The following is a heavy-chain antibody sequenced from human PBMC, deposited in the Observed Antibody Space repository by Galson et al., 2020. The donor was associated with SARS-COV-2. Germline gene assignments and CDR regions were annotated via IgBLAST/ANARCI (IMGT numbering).Heavy chain of an antibody. V-gene: IGHV3-30-3*01. Sequence: GESLKISCVASGFTFSNYAMHWVRQAPGKGLEWVAIVQFDGSDADYSDSVKGRFTISRDNSNNTMSLEMNSLRHDDTAVYYCAKVKSPYSSCCSPLDHWGRGTLVTVSS. CDR3: AKVKSPYSSCCSPLDH. J-gene: IGHJ4*02. CDR2: VQFDGSDA. CDR1: GFTFSNYA. D-gene: IGHD2-15*01.